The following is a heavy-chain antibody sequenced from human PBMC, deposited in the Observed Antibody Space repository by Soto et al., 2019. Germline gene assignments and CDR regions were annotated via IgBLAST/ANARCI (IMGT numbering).Heavy chain of an antibody. D-gene: IGHD5-12*01. CDR3: ARLVDSGSAYYFDC. CDR1: GFIFSSYE. CDR2: ISRRGTTI. J-gene: IGHJ4*02. Sequence: AGGSLRLSCAASGFIFSSYEMNWVRQAPGKGLEWVSYISRRGTTIYYADSVRGRFTISRDNAKNSLYLQMNSLRGEDTAVYFCARLVDSGSAYYFDCWGQGALVTVSS. V-gene: IGHV3-48*03.